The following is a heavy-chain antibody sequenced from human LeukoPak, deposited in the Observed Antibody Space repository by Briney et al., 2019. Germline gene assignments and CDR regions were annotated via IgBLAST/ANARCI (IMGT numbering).Heavy chain of an antibody. CDR2: NSGRGTYT. V-gene: IGHV3-21*04. CDR3: AKSRGPRITICGVDVFPPFDY. D-gene: IGHD3-3*01. CDR1: GFTFSSYG. J-gene: IGHJ4*02. Sequence: PGGSLRLSCAGSGFTFSSYGMNWVRQAPGNALEWVSSNSGRGTYTYYADSVKGRFTISRDNSKNTLYLEMNSLRAEDTAVYYCAKSRGPRITICGVDVFPPFDYWGQGALVSVSP.